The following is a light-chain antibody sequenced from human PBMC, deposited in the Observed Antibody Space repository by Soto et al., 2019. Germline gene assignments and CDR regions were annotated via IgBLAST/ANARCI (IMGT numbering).Light chain of an antibody. CDR2: GAS. J-gene: IGKJ4*01. CDR3: QQFNRYPLT. Sequence: DIHLTQSTSSLSASVGDRVTITCRASQGIASSLAWYQQKAGKAPKLLIYGASTLETGVPSRFSGSGPGTEFTLTISYLQPEDFGIYYCQQFNRYPLTFGGGTKVEIK. CDR1: QGIASS. V-gene: IGKV1-9*01.